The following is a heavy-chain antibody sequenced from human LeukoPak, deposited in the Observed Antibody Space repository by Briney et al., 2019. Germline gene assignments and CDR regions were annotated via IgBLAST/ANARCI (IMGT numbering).Heavy chain of an antibody. V-gene: IGHV3-7*01. J-gene: IGHJ4*02. D-gene: IGHD6-19*01. CDR2: IGQDGSEN. CDR1: GFTFSNYW. Sequence: GGSLRLSCAASGFTFSNYWMNWVRQAPGKGLEWVASIGQDGSENYYVDSVKGRFTIPRDNAKNSLYLQMNSLRVEDTAVYYCATGGGWYFDYWGQGALITASS. CDR3: ATGGGWYFDY.